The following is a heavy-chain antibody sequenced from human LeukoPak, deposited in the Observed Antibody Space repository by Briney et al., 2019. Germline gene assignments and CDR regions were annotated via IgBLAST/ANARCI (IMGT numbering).Heavy chain of an antibody. V-gene: IGHV1-24*01. CDR3: ATEVSPYYDFWSGYYMDV. Sequence: ASVKVSCKVSGYTLTELSMHWARQAPGKGLEWMGGFDPEDGETIYAQKFQGRVTMTEDTSTDTAYMELSSLRSEDTAVYYCATEVSPYYDFWSGYYMDVWGKGTTVTVSS. CDR2: FDPEDGET. J-gene: IGHJ6*03. D-gene: IGHD3-3*01. CDR1: GYTLTELS.